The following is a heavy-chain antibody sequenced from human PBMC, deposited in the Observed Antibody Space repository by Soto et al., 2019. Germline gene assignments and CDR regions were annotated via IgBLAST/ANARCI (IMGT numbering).Heavy chain of an antibody. J-gene: IGHJ6*02. D-gene: IGHD3-16*01. Sequence: QVRLVQSGTEVKKPGAAVMFACKASGYTFANYAIHWVRQAPGQEFAWMGWINAGNGKTGNSQKFQGRVNFTRDTSATTDHLEVGSLRFEGTAVYYCASHLSGWGLTNGHFSVDVWGQGTTVIVSS. CDR1: GYTFANYA. CDR2: INAGNGKT. CDR3: ASHLSGWGLTNGHFSVDV. V-gene: IGHV1-3*01.